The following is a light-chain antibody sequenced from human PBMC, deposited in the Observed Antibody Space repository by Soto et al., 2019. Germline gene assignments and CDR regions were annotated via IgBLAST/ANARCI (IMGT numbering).Light chain of an antibody. CDR2: DTS. J-gene: IGLJ1*01. V-gene: IGLV7-46*01. Sequence: QAVVTQEPSLTVSPGGTVTLTCGSSTGAVTSGHYPYWFQQKPGQAPRTLIYDTSNKHSWTPARFSGSLLGGKAALTLSGAQPEDEAEYYCLLSYSGASYVFGTGTNGTVL. CDR3: LLSYSGASYV. CDR1: TGAVTSGHY.